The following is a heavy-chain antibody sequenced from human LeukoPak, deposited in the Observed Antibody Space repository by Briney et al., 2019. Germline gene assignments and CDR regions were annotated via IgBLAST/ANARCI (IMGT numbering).Heavy chain of an antibody. V-gene: IGHV5-51*01. CDR3: ARLEYDFWSGYYY. CDR2: IYPGGSDT. D-gene: IGHD3-3*01. CDR1: EYSFTSYW. J-gene: IGHJ4*02. Sequence: GESLKISCKGSEYSFTSYWIGWVRQMPGKGLEWMGIIYPGGSDTRYSPSFQGQVTISADKSISTAYLQWSSLKASDTAMYYCARLEYDFWSGYYYWGQGTLVTVSS.